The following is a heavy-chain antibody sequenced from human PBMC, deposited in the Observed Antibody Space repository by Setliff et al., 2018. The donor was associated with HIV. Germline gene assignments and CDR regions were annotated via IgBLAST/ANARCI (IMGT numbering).Heavy chain of an antibody. CDR1: GYSISSGFY. CDR3: ARQSSGSPEYFQH. J-gene: IGHJ1*01. Sequence: SETLSLTCAVSGYSISSGFYWGWIRQPPGKGLEWIGTIYHSGSTYYNPSLKSRVTISVDTSKNQFSLKVSSVTAADTAVYYCARQSSGSPEYFQHWGQGTLVTVS. V-gene: IGHV4-38-2*01. D-gene: IGHD1-26*01. CDR2: IYHSGST.